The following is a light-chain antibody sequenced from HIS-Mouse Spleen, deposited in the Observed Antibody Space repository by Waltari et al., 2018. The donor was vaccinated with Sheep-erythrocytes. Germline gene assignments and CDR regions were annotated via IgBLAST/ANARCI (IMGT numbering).Light chain of an antibody. Sequence: QSALTQPRSVSGSPGQSVTISCTGTSSDGGGYNYVSWYQQHPGKPPKLMIYDVSKRPSGVPDRFSGSKSGNTASLTISGLQAEDEADYYCCSYAGSYNHVFATGTKVTVL. CDR1: SSDGGGYNY. CDR2: DVS. CDR3: CSYAGSYNHV. V-gene: IGLV2-11*01. J-gene: IGLJ1*01.